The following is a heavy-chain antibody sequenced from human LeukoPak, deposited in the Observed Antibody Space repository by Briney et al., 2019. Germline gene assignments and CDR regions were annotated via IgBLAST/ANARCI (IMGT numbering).Heavy chain of an antibody. V-gene: IGHV4-39*07. CDR1: GGSISYSNSY. CDR2: IYFSGST. Sequence: SETLSLTCTVSGGSISYSNSYWGWIRQPPGKGLEWIGNIYFSGSTYYKQSLKSRVTISVDTSKNQFSLKLRSVTAADTAVYYCARESGGPDYWGQGTLVTVSS. CDR3: ARESGGPDY. D-gene: IGHD1-26*01. J-gene: IGHJ4*02.